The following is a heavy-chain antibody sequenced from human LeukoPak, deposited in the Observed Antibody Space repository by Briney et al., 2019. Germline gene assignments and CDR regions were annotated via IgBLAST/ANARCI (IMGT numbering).Heavy chain of an antibody. V-gene: IGHV3-48*03. Sequence: GGSLRLSCAASGFTFSSFAMNWVRPAPGKGLEWVSYINSAASTRYYADSVKGRFTISRDSAKNLLYLQMNSLRGEDTAVYYCARDVSYYGGDWFDPWGQGTLVTVSS. D-gene: IGHD4-23*01. CDR2: INSAASTR. CDR3: ARDVSYYGGDWFDP. J-gene: IGHJ5*02. CDR1: GFTFSSFA.